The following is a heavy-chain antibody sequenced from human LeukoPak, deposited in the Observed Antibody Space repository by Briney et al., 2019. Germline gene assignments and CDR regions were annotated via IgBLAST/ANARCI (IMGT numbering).Heavy chain of an antibody. Sequence: ASVKVSCKASGGTFSSYAISWVRQAPGQGLEWMGRIIPIFGTANYAQKFQGRVTITTDESTSTAYTELSSLRSEDTAVYYCARDSDDSSGYYYWYFDLWGRGTLVTVSS. V-gene: IGHV1-69*05. CDR3: ARDSDDSSGYYYWYFDL. CDR1: GGTFSSYA. CDR2: IIPIFGTA. J-gene: IGHJ2*01. D-gene: IGHD3-22*01.